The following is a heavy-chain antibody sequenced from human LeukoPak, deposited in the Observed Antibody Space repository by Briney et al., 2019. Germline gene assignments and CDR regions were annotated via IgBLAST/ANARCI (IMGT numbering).Heavy chain of an antibody. CDR1: GGTFSSYA. J-gene: IGHJ4*02. CDR2: IIPIFGTA. CDR3: ARDGDGYNYGTFFDY. D-gene: IGHD5-24*01. Sequence: SVKVSCKASGGTFSSYAINWVRQAPGQGLEWMGGIIPIFGTANYAQKFQGRVTITTDESTSTAYMELSSLRSEDTAVYYCARDGDGYNYGTFFDYWGQGTLVTVSS. V-gene: IGHV1-69*05.